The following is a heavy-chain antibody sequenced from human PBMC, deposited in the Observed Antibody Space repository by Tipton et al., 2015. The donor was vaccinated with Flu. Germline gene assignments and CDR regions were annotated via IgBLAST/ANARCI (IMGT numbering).Heavy chain of an antibody. CDR1: GGSISSGDYY. Sequence: TLSLTYTVSGGSISSGDYYWSWIRQPPGKGLEWIGYIYYSGSTYYNPSLKSRVTISVDTSKNQFSLKLSSVTAADTAVYYCARSITRDAFVIWGPVTMATVSS. V-gene: IGHV4-30-4*01. CDR2: IYYSGST. D-gene: IGHD2-2*01. CDR3: ARSITRDAFVI. J-gene: IGHJ3*02.